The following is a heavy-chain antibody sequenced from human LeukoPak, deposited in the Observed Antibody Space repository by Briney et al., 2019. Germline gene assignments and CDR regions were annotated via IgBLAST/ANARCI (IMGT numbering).Heavy chain of an antibody. CDR3: AKGITGFDY. D-gene: IGHD1-20*01. CDR2: ITGTGSTS. Sequence: PGGSLRLSCAASGFTFSSYAMSWVRQAPGKGLEWVSGITGTGSTSYYADSVKGRFTTSRDNSKNTLYLQMNSLRAEDAAVYYCAKGITGFDYWGRGALVTVSS. J-gene: IGHJ4*02. CDR1: GFTFSSYA. V-gene: IGHV3-23*01.